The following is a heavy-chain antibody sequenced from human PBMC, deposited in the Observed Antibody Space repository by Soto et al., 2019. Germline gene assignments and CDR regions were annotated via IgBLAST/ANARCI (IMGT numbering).Heavy chain of an antibody. Sequence: LRLSCAASGLTISSYPMSWVRQTPGKGLQWVSSISVDPGTTYYADSVKGRFTISRDNSNNTLYLQMNSLRADDTAVYYCAKDGIRGIHIDNWGQGTLVTVSS. J-gene: IGHJ4*02. CDR2: ISVDPGTT. CDR1: GLTISSYP. CDR3: AKDGIRGIHIDN. V-gene: IGHV3-23*01.